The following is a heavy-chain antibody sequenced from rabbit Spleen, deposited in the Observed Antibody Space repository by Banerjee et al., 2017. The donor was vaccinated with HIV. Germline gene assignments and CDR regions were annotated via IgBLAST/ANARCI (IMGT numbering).Heavy chain of an antibody. D-gene: IGHD6-1*01. CDR3: KRDNVGDVGYGYGDL. Sequence: VESGGDLIKPGAPLTLTCTASGVSFSFSNYMCWVRQAPGKGLEWIGCIDVGSSGFTYFANWAKGRFTISKTSSTTVTLQMTSLTAADTATYFCKRDNVGDVGYGYGDLWGPGTLVTVS. V-gene: IGHV1S40*01. CDR2: IDVGSSGFT. CDR1: GVSFSFSNY. J-gene: IGHJ6*01.